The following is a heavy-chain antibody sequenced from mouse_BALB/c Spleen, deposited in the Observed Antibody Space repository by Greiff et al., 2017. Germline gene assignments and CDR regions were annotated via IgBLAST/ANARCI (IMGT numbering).Heavy chain of an antibody. V-gene: IGHV3-1*02. D-gene: IGHD2-4*01. CDR2: IHYSGST. Sequence: EVQLQQSGPDLVKPSQSLSLTCTVTGYSITSGYSWHWIRQFPGNKLEWMGYIHYSGSTNYNPSLKSRISITRDTSKNQFFLQLNSVTTEDTATYYCASRNYDYDWFAYWGQGTLVTVSA. CDR3: ASRNYDYDWFAY. J-gene: IGHJ3*01. CDR1: GYSITSGYS.